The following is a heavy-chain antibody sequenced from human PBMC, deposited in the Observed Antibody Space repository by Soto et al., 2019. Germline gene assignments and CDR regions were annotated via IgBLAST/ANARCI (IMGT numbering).Heavy chain of an antibody. CDR1: GGSLSSYY. D-gene: IGHD3-10*01. CDR2: IYYSGST. CDR3: ARVWGGAFDI. V-gene: IGHV4-59*01. J-gene: IGHJ3*02. Sequence: SETLSLTCTVSGGSLSSYYLSWIRQPPGKGLEWIGYIYYSGSTNYNPSLKSRVTISVDTSKNQFSLKLSSVTAADTAVYYCARVWGGAFDIWGQGTMVTVSS.